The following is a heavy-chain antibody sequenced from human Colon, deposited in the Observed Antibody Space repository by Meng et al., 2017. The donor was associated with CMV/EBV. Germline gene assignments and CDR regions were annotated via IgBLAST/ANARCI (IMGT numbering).Heavy chain of an antibody. V-gene: IGHV3-23*03. CDR3: ASHRRVLRFSIGFDT. CDR2: IYSGGGAT. Sequence: GGSLRLSCAASGFTFSTFAMGWVRQAPGKGLEWVSSIYSGGGATHYPDSVKGRFTISRDTSENTLHLQMSSLRVDDTALYYCASHRRVLRFSIGFDTWGQGTLVTVSS. CDR1: GFTFSTFA. D-gene: IGHD3-3*01. J-gene: IGHJ5*02.